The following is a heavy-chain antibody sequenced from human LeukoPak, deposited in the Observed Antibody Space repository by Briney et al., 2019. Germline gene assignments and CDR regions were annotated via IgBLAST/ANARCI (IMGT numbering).Heavy chain of an antibody. CDR2: ISYDGSNK. CDR1: GFTFSNYG. V-gene: IGHV3-30*18. CDR3: AKARYTYGTYYFDY. Sequence: PGGSLRLSCAASGFTFSNYGMHWVRQAPGTGLEWVAVISYDGSNKYYADSVKGRFTISRDNSKNTLFPQINSLRAEDTAVYYCAKARYTYGTYYFDYWGQGTLVTVSS. D-gene: IGHD5-18*01. J-gene: IGHJ4*02.